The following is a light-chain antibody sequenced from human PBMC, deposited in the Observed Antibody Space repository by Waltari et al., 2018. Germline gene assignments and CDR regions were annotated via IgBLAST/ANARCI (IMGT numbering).Light chain of an antibody. CDR2: DAS. J-gene: IGKJ4*01. V-gene: IGKV3-11*01. CDR1: QRVSSY. CDR3: QQRSNWPPT. Sequence: EIVLTQSPATLTLSPGERASLSCRASQRVSSYLAWYQHKPGQAPRLLIYDASNRATGIPARFSGSGSGTDFTLTISSLEPEDFAVYYCQQRSNWPPTFGGGTKVEIK.